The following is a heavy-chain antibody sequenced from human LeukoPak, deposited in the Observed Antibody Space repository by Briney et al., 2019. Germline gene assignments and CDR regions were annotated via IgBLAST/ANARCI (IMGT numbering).Heavy chain of an antibody. D-gene: IGHD2-15*01. CDR1: GFTFSTFA. CDR3: AKAPVTSCRGAFCYPFDS. J-gene: IGHJ4*02. Sequence: GGSLRLSCAASGFTFSTFAMIWVRQPPGKGLEWVSSIFPSGGEIHYADSVRGRFTISRDNSRNTMYLQMNSLRAEDAAVYYCAKAPVTSCRGAFCYPFDSWGQGTVVTVSS. V-gene: IGHV3-23*01. CDR2: IFPSGGEI.